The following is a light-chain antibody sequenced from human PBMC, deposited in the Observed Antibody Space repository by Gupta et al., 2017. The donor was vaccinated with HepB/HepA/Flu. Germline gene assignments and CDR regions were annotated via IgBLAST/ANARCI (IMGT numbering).Light chain of an antibody. CDR1: QSIGSS. J-gene: IGKJ1*01. CDR2: YAP. V-gene: IGKV6-21*01. CDR3: QQTNVVQWT. Sequence: EIVLTQSQDFQSVTPKAKVTITCRATQSIGSSLHWYQHKPNQSPKLLIKYAPQSFSGVPSRFSGSGSGTDFTLTINSWEAEDEETYFCQQTNVVQWTF.